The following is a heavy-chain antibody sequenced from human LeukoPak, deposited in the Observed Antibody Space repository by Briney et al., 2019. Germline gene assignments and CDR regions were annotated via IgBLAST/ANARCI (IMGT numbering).Heavy chain of an antibody. CDR3: ANRVGYSYGA. CDR2: IGATGAGT. V-gene: IGHV3-23*01. D-gene: IGHD5-18*01. Sequence: GGSLRLSCAASGFTFSSQVMSWVRQAPGKGLEWVSAIGATGAGTYYADSVKGRFTISRDNSKNTLYLQMNSLRAEDTAVYYCANRVGYSYGAWGQGTLVTVSS. CDR1: GFTFSSQV. J-gene: IGHJ5*02.